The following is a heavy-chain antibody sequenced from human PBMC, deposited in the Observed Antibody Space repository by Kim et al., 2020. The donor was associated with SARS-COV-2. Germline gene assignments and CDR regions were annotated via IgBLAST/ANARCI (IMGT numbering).Heavy chain of an antibody. CDR2: ISSSSSYI. D-gene: IGHD3-10*01. CDR3: ARGGRLVWGSGSPLNWFDP. CDR1: GFTFSSYS. Sequence: GGSLRLSCAASGFTFSSYSMKWVRQAPGKGLEWVSSISSSSSYIYYADSVKGRFTISRDNAKNSLYLQMNSLRGEDTAVYYCARGGRLVWGSGSPLNWFDPLGQGTLVTVSS. J-gene: IGHJ5*02. V-gene: IGHV3-21*01.